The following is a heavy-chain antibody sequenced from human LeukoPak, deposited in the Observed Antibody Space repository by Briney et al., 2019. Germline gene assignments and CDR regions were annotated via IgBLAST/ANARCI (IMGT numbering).Heavy chain of an antibody. J-gene: IGHJ4*02. D-gene: IGHD5-24*01. CDR3: AQSRDGYGAGGDY. CDR2: IYTSGST. Sequence: SETLSLTCTVSGGSISSYYWSWIRQPPGKGLEWIGYIYTSGSTNYNPSLKSRVTISVDTSKNQFSLKLSSVTAADTAVYYCAQSRDGYGAGGDYWGQGTLVTVSS. V-gene: IGHV4-4*09. CDR1: GGSISSYY.